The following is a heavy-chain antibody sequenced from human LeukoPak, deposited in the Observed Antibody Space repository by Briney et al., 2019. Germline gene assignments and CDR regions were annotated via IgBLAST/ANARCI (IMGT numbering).Heavy chain of an antibody. CDR3: ARHAMVWYYYDSSGYYPYYFDY. CDR1: GGSSSSYY. CDR2: IYYSGST. V-gene: IGHV4-39*01. Sequence: SETLSLTCAVYGGSSSSYYWGWIRQPPGKGLEWIGSIYYSGSTYYNPSLKSRVTISVDTSKNQFSLKLSSVTAADTAVYYCARHAMVWYYYDSSGYYPYYFDYWGQGTLVTVSS. D-gene: IGHD3-22*01. J-gene: IGHJ4*02.